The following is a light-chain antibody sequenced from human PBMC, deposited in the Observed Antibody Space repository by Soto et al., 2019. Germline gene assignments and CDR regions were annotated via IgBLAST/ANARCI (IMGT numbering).Light chain of an antibody. CDR3: QQYGGSPRT. CDR2: GAY. V-gene: IGKV3-20*01. CDR1: QSVSSH. J-gene: IGKJ1*01. Sequence: EIVLTQSPGTLSLSLGERATLSCRASQSVSSHIAWCQQKPGQGPRLLIYGAYIRATDIPDRFSGSGSGTDFTLTISRLEPEDFAVYSCQQYGGSPRTFGQGTKVDIK.